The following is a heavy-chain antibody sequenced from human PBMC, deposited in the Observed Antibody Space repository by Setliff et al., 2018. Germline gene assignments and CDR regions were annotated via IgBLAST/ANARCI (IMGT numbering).Heavy chain of an antibody. V-gene: IGHV4-31*03. CDR3: ARDNNPGYRGYWGRFDY. Sequence: SSETLSLTCTVSGGSISSGGYYWSWIRQHPGKGLEWTGYIYYSGSTYYNPSLKSRVTISVDTSKNQFSLKLSSVTAADTAVYYCARDNNPGYRGYWGRFDYWGQGTLVTVSS. J-gene: IGHJ4*02. D-gene: IGHD3-16*02. CDR1: GGSISSGGYY. CDR2: IYYSGST.